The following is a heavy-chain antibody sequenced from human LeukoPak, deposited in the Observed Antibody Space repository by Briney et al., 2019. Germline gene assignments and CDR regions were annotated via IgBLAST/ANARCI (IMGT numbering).Heavy chain of an antibody. CDR2: IIPIFGTA. V-gene: IGHV1-69*06. Sequence: SVKVSCKASGGTFSSYAISWVRQAPGQGLEWMGGIIPIFGTANYAQKFQGRVTITADKSTSTAYMELSSLRSEDTAVYYCARNYYYDSSGYFDYWGQGTLVTVSS. J-gene: IGHJ4*02. CDR1: GGTFSSYA. D-gene: IGHD3-22*01. CDR3: ARNYYYDSSGYFDY.